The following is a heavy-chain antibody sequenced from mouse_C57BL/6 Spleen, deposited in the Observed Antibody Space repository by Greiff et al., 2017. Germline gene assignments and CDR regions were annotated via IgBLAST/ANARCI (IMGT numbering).Heavy chain of an antibody. CDR3: ANYYYGSSYGYWYFDV. J-gene: IGHJ1*03. Sequence: EVKVVESGGGLVKPGGSLKLSCAASGFTFSDYGMHWVRQAPEKGLEWVAYISSGSSTIYYADTVKGRFTISRDNAKNTQFLQMTSLRSEDTAMDYCANYYYGSSYGYWYFDVWGTGTTVTVSS. V-gene: IGHV5-17*01. D-gene: IGHD1-1*01. CDR1: GFTFSDYG. CDR2: ISSGSSTI.